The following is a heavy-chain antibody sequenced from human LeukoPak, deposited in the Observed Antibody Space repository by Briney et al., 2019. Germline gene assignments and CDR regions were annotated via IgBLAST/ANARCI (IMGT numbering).Heavy chain of an antibody. Sequence: SQTLSLTCTVSGGSISSGSYYWSWIRQPAGKGLEWIGRIYTSGSTNYNPSLKSRVTISVDTSKNQFSLKLSSVTAADTAVYYCASDKDPTAAGSNFDYWGQGTLVTVS. J-gene: IGHJ4*02. CDR3: ASDKDPTAAGSNFDY. CDR1: GGSISSGSYY. V-gene: IGHV4-61*02. D-gene: IGHD6-13*01. CDR2: IYTSGST.